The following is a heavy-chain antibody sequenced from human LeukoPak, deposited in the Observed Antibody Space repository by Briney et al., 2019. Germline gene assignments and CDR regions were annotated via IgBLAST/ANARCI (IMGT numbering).Heavy chain of an antibody. J-gene: IGHJ4*02. CDR3: ASPKENNDYYFDY. CDR2: LIPLFGRA. Sequence: SVKVSCKASGGTFRNYALSWVRQAPGQGLEWMGGLIPLFGRAEYSQKFQGRVTIIADEATNTAYLELSSLTSDDTAIYYCASPKENNDYYFDYWGQGTLVTVST. D-gene: IGHD1/OR15-1a*01. CDR1: GGTFRNYA. V-gene: IGHV1-69*13.